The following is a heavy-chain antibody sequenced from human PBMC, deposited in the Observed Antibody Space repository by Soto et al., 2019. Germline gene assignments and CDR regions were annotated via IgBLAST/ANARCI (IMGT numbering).Heavy chain of an antibody. D-gene: IGHD6-19*01. CDR3: AHGSGWLSDY. J-gene: IGHJ4*02. CDR1: GFSLTSTAVG. V-gene: IGHV2-5*02. CDR2: IYWDDNN. Sequence: QITLKESGPTLVKPTQTLTLTCTFSGFSLTSTAVGVNWIRQPPGKALEWLALIYWDDNNQYNPSLKSRLTVTKDTSENQVVLTMTNMDPVDTATYYCAHGSGWLSDYWGQGTLLTVSS.